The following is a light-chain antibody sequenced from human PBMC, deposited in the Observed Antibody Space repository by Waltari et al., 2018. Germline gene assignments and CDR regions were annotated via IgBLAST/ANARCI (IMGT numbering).Light chain of an antibody. CDR1: STNIGTGYH. CDR3: QQYYTTPFT. V-gene: IGLV1-40*01. Sequence: QTVLTQPPSVSGAPGQRVTISCTGSSTNIGTGYHVHWYQHLPGTAPKLLIFNDNNRPSGVPDRFSGSKSGSSASLAITGLQSEDEADYYCQQYYTTPFTFGPGT. J-gene: IGLJ1*01. CDR2: NDN.